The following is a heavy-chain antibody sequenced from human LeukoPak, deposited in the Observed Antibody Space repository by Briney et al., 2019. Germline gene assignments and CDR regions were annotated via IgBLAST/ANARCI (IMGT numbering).Heavy chain of an antibody. J-gene: IGHJ5*02. Sequence: SETLSLTCAVYGGSFSGYYWSWICQPPGKGLEWIGEINHSGSTNCNPSLKSRVTISVDTSKNQFSLKLSSVTAADTAVYYCARGSNIVVVVAANNWFDPWGQGTLVTVSS. V-gene: IGHV4-34*01. CDR1: GGSFSGYY. D-gene: IGHD2-15*01. CDR3: ARGSNIVVVVAANNWFDP. CDR2: INHSGST.